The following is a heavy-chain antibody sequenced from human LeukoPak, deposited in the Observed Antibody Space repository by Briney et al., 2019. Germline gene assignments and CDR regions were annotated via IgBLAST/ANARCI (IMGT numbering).Heavy chain of an antibody. D-gene: IGHD6-13*01. CDR1: GYTFTGYY. J-gene: IGHJ4*02. CDR2: ITPFNGNT. V-gene: IGHV1-45*02. CDR3: ASPSSAAASYYFDY. Sequence: GASVKVSCKASGYTFTGYYMHWVRQAPGQALEWMGWITPFNGNTNYAQKFQDRVTITRDRSMSTAYMELSSLRSEDTAVYYCASPSSAAASYYFDYGGRETLVTVSS.